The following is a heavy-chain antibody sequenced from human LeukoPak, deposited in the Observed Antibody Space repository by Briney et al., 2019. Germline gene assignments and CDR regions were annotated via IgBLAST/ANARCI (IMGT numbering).Heavy chain of an antibody. V-gene: IGHV3-23*01. CDR3: ARDGGGPGSYYTSY. Sequence: EAGGSLRLSCAASGFTFSSSAMSWVRQTPGKGLEWVSGISGSGDFTYYADSVRGRFTISRDNSKNTLYLQMNSLRAEDTAVYFCARDGGGPGSYYTSYWGQGTLVTVSS. J-gene: IGHJ4*02. CDR1: GFTFSSSA. CDR2: ISGSGDFT. D-gene: IGHD3-10*01.